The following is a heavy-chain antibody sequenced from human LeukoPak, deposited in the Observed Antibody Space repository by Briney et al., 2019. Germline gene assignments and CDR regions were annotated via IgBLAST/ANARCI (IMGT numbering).Heavy chain of an antibody. V-gene: IGHV1-2*02. CDR1: GYTFTGYY. J-gene: IGHJ4*02. CDR2: INPNSGGT. D-gene: IGHD6-19*01. CDR3: ARSGGDSGSSEVDY. Sequence: ASVKVSCKASGYTFTGYYMHWVRQAPGQGLEWMGWINPNSGGTNYAQKFQGRVTMTRNTSISTAYMELSSLRSEGTAVYYCARSGGDSGSSEVDYWGQGTLVTVSS.